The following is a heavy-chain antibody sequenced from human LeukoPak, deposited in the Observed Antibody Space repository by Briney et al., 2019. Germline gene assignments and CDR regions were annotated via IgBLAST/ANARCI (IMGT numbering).Heavy chain of an antibody. Sequence: GGSLRLSCAASGFTFSSYAMHWVRQAPGKGLEWVSSITGNGDTTYYADSVKGRFTISRDNSKNTLYLQMNSLRADDTAVYYCADSNYWYPVDYWGQGTLVTVSS. CDR2: ITGNGDTT. CDR3: ADSNYWYPVDY. CDR1: GFTFSSYA. J-gene: IGHJ4*02. D-gene: IGHD4-11*01. V-gene: IGHV3-23*01.